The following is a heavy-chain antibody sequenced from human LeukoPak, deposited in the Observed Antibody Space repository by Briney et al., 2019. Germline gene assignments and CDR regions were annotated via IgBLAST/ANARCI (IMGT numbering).Heavy chain of an antibody. Sequence: SVKVSCRASGGTFSSYTIIWVRQAPGQGLEWMGRIIPILGIANYAQKFQGRVTITADKSASTAYMELSSLRSEDTAVYYCARAGGNQYYFDYWGQGTLVTVSS. D-gene: IGHD4-23*01. J-gene: IGHJ4*02. CDR2: IIPILGIA. CDR1: GGTFSSYT. CDR3: ARAGGNQYYFDY. V-gene: IGHV1-69*02.